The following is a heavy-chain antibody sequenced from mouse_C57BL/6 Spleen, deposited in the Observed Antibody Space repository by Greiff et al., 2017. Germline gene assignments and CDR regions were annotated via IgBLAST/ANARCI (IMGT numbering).Heavy chain of an antibody. D-gene: IGHD1-1*02. CDR2: INYDGSST. Sequence: EVQVVESEGGLVQPGSSMKLSCTASGFTFSDYYMAWVRQVPEKGLEWVANINYDGSSTYYLDSLKSRFIISRDNAKNILYLQMSSLKSEDTATYYCARGGLYGPWYFDVWGTGTTVTVSS. CDR3: ARGGLYGPWYFDV. J-gene: IGHJ1*03. CDR1: GFTFSDYY. V-gene: IGHV5-16*01.